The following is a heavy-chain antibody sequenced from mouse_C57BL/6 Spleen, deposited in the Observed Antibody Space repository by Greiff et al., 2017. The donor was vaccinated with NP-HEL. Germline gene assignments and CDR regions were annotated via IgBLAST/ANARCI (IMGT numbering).Heavy chain of an antibody. V-gene: IGHV3-6*01. J-gene: IGHJ4*01. CDR1: GYSITSCSY. CDR2: ISYDGSN. Sequence: EVKLMESGPGLVKPSQSLSLTCSVTGYSITSCSYWYLIRQFPGNILEWMGYISYDGSNNYNPSLKNRISITRDTSKNQFFLKLNSVTTEDTATYYCARALYDGTWGQGTSVTVSS. D-gene: IGHD2-3*01. CDR3: ARALYDGT.